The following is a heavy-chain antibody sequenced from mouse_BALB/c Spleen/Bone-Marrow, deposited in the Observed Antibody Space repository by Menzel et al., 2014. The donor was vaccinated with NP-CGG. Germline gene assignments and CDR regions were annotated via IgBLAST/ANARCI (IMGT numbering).Heavy chain of an antibody. CDR3: TISGTMITTWVDY. Sequence: VQLQQSGAELVRPGASVKLSCKASGYTFTSYWISWVKQRPGQGLEWIGNISPSDNYTNYNQKFKDWATLTVDKSSSTAYMQLSSPTSEDSAVYYCTISGTMITTWVDYWGQGTTLTVSS. J-gene: IGHJ2*01. CDR2: ISPSDNYT. V-gene: IGHV1-69*02. D-gene: IGHD2-4*01. CDR1: GYTFTSYW.